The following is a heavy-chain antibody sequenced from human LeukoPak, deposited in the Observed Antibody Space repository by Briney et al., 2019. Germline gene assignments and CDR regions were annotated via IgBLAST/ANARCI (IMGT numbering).Heavy chain of an antibody. V-gene: IGHV3-23*01. J-gene: IGHJ6*02. D-gene: IGHD1-1*01. CDR2: ISGSGGST. Sequence: GGSLRLSCAASGFTFSSYAMSWVRQAPGKGLEWVSAISGSGGSTYYADSVKGRFTISRDNSKNTLYLQMNSLRAEDTAVYYCAKDPTGSTYYYYGMDVWGQGTTVTVSS. CDR3: AKDPTGSTYYYYGMDV. CDR1: GFTFSSYA.